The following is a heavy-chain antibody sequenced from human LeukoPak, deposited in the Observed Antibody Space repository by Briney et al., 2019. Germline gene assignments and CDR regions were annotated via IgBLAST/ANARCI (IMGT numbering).Heavy chain of an antibody. D-gene: IGHD5-12*01. CDR2: IYPGDSDT. V-gene: IGHV5-51*01. CDR1: GYSFTTYW. J-gene: IGHJ4*02. CDR3: ARRNGYDSSYYFDY. Sequence: LGESLKISCKASGYSFTTYWIGWVRQMPGKGLEWVGNIYPGDSDTRYNPSFQGRVTISVDKSIGTAYLQWSSLKASDTAIYYCARRNGYDSSYYFDYWGQGNLVTVSS.